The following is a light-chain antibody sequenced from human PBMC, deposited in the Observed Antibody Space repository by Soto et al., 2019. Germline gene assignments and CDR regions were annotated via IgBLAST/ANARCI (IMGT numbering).Light chain of an antibody. CDR3: QQSYSSPT. CDR2: SAS. CDR1: ESIRDM. V-gene: IGKV1-39*01. J-gene: IGKJ3*01. Sequence: DIQMTRSPSSLSASVGDRVTIACRASESIRDMLNWYQQKPGKAPMLLLSSASILQSGVPSRFSGSGSGTDFSLTISGLQPEDFATYFCQQSYSSPTFGPGTKVDLK.